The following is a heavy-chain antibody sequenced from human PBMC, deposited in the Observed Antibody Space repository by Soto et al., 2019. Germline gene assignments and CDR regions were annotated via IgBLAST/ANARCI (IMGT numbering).Heavy chain of an antibody. J-gene: IGHJ4*02. Sequence: GGSLRLSCVGSGFTFSDYYMSWVRQAPGKGLEWLSYSSNSGTFTKYAGSVKGRFSISRDNAKNSLHLQINSLRGEDTAVYYCARSGDNYNVLDYWGQGTPVTVSS. CDR2: SSNSGTFT. V-gene: IGHV3-11*06. CDR1: GFTFSDYY. CDR3: ARSGDNYNVLDY. D-gene: IGHD3-10*02.